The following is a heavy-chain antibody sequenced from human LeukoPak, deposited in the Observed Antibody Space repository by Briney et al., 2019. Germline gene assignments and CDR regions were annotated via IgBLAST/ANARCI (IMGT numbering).Heavy chain of an antibody. CDR2: ISGSGGST. V-gene: IGHV3-23*01. D-gene: IGHD3-3*01. J-gene: IGHJ3*01. Sequence: GGSLRLSCAASGFTFSSYAMSWVRQAPGKGLKWVSAISGSGGSTYYADSVKGRFTISRDDSKKTLYLRMNSLRTEDTAVYYCALLGVVIPPDTYDVWGQGTLVTISS. CDR3: ALLGVVIPPDTYDV. CDR1: GFTFSSYA.